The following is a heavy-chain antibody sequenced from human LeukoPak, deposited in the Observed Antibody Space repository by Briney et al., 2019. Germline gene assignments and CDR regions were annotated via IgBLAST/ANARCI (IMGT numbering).Heavy chain of an antibody. V-gene: IGHV5-51*01. CDR3: ARHSPPLVSRSGSSTSATGYYYYMDV. CDR1: GYSFTSYW. D-gene: IGHD2-2*01. CDR2: IYPCDSDT. Sequence: GESLKISCKGSGYSFTSYWIGWVRQMPGKGLEWMGIIYPCDSDTRYSPSFQGQVTISADKSISTAYLQWSSLKASDTAMYYCARHSPPLVSRSGSSTSATGYYYYMDVWGKGTTVTVSS. J-gene: IGHJ6*03.